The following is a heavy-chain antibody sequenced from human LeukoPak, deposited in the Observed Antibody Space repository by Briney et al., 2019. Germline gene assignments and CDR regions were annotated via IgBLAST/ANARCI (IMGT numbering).Heavy chain of an antibody. J-gene: IGHJ5*02. Sequence: GASVKVSCKASGYTFTGYYMHWVRQAPGQGLEWMGRINSNSGGTNYAQKFQGRVTITADESTSTAYMELSSLRSVDTAVYYCARGTPDPQLATPNWFDPWGQGTLVTVSS. D-gene: IGHD6-6*01. CDR2: INSNSGGT. CDR3: ARGTPDPQLATPNWFDP. V-gene: IGHV1-2*06. CDR1: GYTFTGYY.